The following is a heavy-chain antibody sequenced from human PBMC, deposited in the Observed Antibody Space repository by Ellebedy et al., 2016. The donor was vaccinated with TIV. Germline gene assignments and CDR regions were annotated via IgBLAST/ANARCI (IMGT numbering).Heavy chain of an antibody. Sequence: ASVKVSCXASGYTFTAYYIHWVRQAPGQGLEWVGWINPTSGGTDYGRKFQGRVSMTRDASISTAYMELSGLTSDDTAVYYCARGGPRSTERLDYWGQGTLVTVSS. CDR3: ARGGPRSTERLDY. V-gene: IGHV1-2*02. CDR2: INPTSGGT. CDR1: GYTFTAYY. J-gene: IGHJ4*02. D-gene: IGHD1-1*01.